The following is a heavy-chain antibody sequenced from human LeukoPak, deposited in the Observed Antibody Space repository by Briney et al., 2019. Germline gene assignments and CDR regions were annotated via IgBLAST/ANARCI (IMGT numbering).Heavy chain of an antibody. V-gene: IGHV3-21*01. CDR2: ISTSSTYI. D-gene: IGHD1-20*01. J-gene: IGHJ4*02. Sequence: GGSPRLSRAASGSTFCSYRMSCVRAAPGKGLGWVSSISTSSTYIYYADSVKGRFTISRDNAENSLYLQMNSLRAEDTAVYYCARDPPFIIGTTFFDYWGQGTLVTVSS. CDR3: ARDPPFIIGTTFFDY. CDR1: GSTFCSYR.